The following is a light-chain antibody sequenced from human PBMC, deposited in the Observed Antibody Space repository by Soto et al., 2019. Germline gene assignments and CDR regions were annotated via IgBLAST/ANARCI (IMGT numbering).Light chain of an antibody. CDR2: DAS. CDR3: QQANSFPIT. V-gene: IGKV1D-12*01. J-gene: IGKJ5*01. CDR1: QGIRSW. Sequence: DIQMTQSPSSVSASVGDRVTITCRASQGIRSWLAWYQQKPGKAPKLLIYDASSLQSGVPSRFSGSGSGTDFTLTITSLQPEDFATYYCQQANSFPITFGQGTRLEIK.